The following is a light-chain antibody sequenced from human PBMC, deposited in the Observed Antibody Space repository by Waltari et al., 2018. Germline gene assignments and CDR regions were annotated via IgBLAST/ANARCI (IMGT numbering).Light chain of an antibody. CDR2: RAS. V-gene: IGKV3-15*01. CDR3: QQYNNWPPGT. J-gene: IGKJ1*01. CDR1: QSIGRS. Sequence: ERAPQPCRTSQSIGRSLAWYQQRPGQAPRLLIYRASTRATGIPDRFSGSGSETEFTLTISSLQSEDIAVYYCQQYNNWPPGTFGQGTKVEI.